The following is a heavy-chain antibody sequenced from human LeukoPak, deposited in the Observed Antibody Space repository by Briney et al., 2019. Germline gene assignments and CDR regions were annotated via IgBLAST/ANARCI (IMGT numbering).Heavy chain of an antibody. V-gene: IGHV4-59*10. J-gene: IGHJ5*02. Sequence: SETLSLTXAVYGGSFSGYYWSWIRQPAGKGLEWIGRIYTSGSTNYNPSLKSRVTISVDTSKNQFSLKLSSVTAADTAVYYCARGHDWFDPWGQGTLVTVSS. CDR3: ARGHDWFDP. CDR1: GGSFSGYY. CDR2: IYTSGST.